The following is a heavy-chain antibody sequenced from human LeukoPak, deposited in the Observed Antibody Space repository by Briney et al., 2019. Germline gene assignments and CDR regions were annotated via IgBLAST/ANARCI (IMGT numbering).Heavy chain of an antibody. D-gene: IGHD2-21*01. CDR2: VSSSGANT. V-gene: IGHV3-23*01. J-gene: IGHJ4*02. CDR3: AKDIQGSY. Sequence: AGGSLRLSCAASGFSFNSAAMTWVRQAPGKGLEWVSLVSSSGANTYYADSVKGRFTISRDNSKNTLYLQMNSLRAEDTAMYYCAKDIQGSYWGQGTLVTVSS. CDR1: GFSFNSAA.